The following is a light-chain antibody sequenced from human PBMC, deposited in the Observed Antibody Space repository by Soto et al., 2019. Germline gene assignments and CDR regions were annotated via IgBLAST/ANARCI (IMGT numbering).Light chain of an antibody. V-gene: IGKV3-20*01. Sequence: EIVLTQSPGTLSFSPGERATLTCRASQSVFSSYLAWFRQKPGQAPRLLIYGASSRATGIPDRFSGSGSGTDFTLTISRLEPEDFAVYYCQQYGNAPFTFGPGTKVDIK. CDR1: QSVFSSY. CDR3: QQYGNAPFT. CDR2: GAS. J-gene: IGKJ3*01.